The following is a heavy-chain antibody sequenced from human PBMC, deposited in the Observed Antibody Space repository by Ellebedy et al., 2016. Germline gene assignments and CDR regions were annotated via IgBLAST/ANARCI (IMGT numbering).Heavy chain of an antibody. V-gene: IGHV4-59*12. CDR2: IYYTGST. D-gene: IGHD1-26*01. CDR1: GGSFGDYY. Sequence: SETLSLTXTVSGGSFGDYYWSWIRQPPGKGLEWIAYIYYTGSTNYNPALKSRVTMSVDTSKNQFSLKLISVTAADTAVYYCAKTVGGTYYWAFDDWGQGTLVTVSS. CDR3: AKTVGGTYYWAFDD. J-gene: IGHJ4*02.